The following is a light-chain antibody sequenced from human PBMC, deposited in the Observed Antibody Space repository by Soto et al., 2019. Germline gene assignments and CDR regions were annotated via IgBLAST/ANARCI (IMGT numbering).Light chain of an antibody. CDR3: QQRSNWPPYT. Sequence: EIVLTQSPATLSLSPGERATLSCRASQSVSSYLAWYQQKPGQAPRLLIYDASNRATGIPARFSGSGCGTDFTLTISSREHEDFAVYYCQQRSNWPPYTFGQGTKLEIK. CDR2: DAS. CDR1: QSVSSY. V-gene: IGKV3-11*01. J-gene: IGKJ2*01.